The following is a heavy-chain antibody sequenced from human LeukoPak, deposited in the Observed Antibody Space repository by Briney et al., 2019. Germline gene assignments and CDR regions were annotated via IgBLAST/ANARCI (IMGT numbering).Heavy chain of an antibody. CDR2: ISSSSNYI. D-gene: IGHD2-15*01. CDR3: ARDPTPRYCSGGSCYTHYGMDV. V-gene: IGHV3-21*01. Sequence: PGRSLRLSCAASGFTFDDYAMHWVRQAPGKGLEWVSSISSSSNYIYYADSVKGRLTISRDNAKNSLYLQMNSLRAEDTAVYYCARDPTPRYCSGGSCYTHYGMDVWGQGTTVTVSS. J-gene: IGHJ6*02. CDR1: GFTFDDYA.